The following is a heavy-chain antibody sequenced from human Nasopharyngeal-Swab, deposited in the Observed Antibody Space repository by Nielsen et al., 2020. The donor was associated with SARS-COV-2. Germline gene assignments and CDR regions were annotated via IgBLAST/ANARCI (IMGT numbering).Heavy chain of an antibody. V-gene: IGHV3-7*01. D-gene: IGHD6-13*01. CDR1: GFTFGTYW. J-gene: IGHJ4*02. Sequence: GESLKISCAASGFTFGTYWMSWVRQTPGKGLEWLANIKPDGSYIKYADSVKGRFTISRDNARNSVYLQLNSLRAEDTALYYCATWKGSNWFDYWGQGTLVTVSS. CDR3: ATWKGSNWFDY. CDR2: IKPDGSYI.